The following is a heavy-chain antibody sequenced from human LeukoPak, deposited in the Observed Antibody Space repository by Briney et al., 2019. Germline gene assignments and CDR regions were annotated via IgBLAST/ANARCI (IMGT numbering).Heavy chain of an antibody. CDR3: ARGGESRSISYLPY. D-gene: IGHD3-22*01. CDR1: GFTFSNYW. J-gene: IGHJ4*02. CDR2: IRYDGSEK. V-gene: IGHV3-7*01. Sequence: GGSLRLSCVASGFTFSNYWMTWVRQAPGKGMETVANIRYDGSEKFYVDSVKGRFTISRDNSKNLLYLQMNSLRAEDAAVYFCARGGESRSISYLPYWGQGTLVTVSS.